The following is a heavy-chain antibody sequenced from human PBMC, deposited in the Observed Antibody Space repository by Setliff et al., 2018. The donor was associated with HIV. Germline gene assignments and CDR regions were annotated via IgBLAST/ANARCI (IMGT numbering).Heavy chain of an antibody. V-gene: IGHV4-4*07. CDR3: ARDRHSSGLGSYGP. CDR2: IDSSGTT. Sequence: SETLSLTCTISGGSFGVYRWSWIRQSAGRGLEWIGRIDSSGTTDYKPSLKGRVAISVDTSRNQFSLRVTSVTAADTAVYFCARDRHSSGLGSYGPWGPDILVTVS. D-gene: IGHD3-10*01. CDR1: GGSFGVYR. J-gene: IGHJ5*02.